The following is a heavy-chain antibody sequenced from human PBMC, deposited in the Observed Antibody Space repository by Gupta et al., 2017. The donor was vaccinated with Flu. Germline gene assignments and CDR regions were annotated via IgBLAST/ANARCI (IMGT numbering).Heavy chain of an antibody. J-gene: IGHJ4*02. CDR2: INHDTTRH. CDR1: GFTLSRNG. D-gene: IGHD6-13*01. CDR3: AKDLSNTWSFDS. Sequence: QVQLVESGGGVVQPGRSLRLSCGASGFTLSRNGLHWVSPTPGKGLEWVANINHDTTRHLYGDPVKGRFTISRDNSKNTLYLQMNSLRVEDTAVYYCAKDLSNTWSFDSWGQGTLVTISS. V-gene: IGHV3-33*06.